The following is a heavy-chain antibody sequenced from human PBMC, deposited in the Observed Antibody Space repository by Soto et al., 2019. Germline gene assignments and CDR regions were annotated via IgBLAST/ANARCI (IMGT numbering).Heavy chain of an antibody. V-gene: IGHV3-23*01. CDR1: GFTFSNYA. Sequence: GGSLRLSCAASGFTFSNYAMSWVRQPPGKGLEWVSAISGSGGSTYYADSVKGRFTISRDNSKNMLYLQMNSVRAEDTAVYYCAKDYYDRSGYSYFDYWGQGTQVTVSS. CDR3: AKDYYDRSGYSYFDY. D-gene: IGHD3-22*01. J-gene: IGHJ4*02. CDR2: ISGSGGST.